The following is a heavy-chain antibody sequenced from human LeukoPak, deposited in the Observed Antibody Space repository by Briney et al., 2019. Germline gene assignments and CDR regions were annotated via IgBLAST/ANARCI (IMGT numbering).Heavy chain of an antibody. J-gene: IGHJ4*02. CDR3: ATARDILTTISVGGFDY. CDR2: INPNSGGT. Sequence: ASVKVSCKASGYIFTSYGISWVRQAPGQGLEWMGWINPNSGGTNYAQKFQGRVTMTRDSSISTAYMELSRLSSDDTAVYYCATARDILTTISVGGFDYWGQGTLVTVSS. D-gene: IGHD5-12*01. V-gene: IGHV1-2*02. CDR1: GYIFTSYG.